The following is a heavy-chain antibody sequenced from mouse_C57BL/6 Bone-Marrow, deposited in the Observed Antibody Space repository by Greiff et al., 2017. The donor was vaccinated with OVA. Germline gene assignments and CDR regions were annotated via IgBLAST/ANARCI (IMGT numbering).Heavy chain of an antibody. CDR1: GYTFTEYT. CDR2: FYPGSGSI. J-gene: IGHJ3*01. CDR3: ARHEDKGYSRRAWFAY. V-gene: IGHV1-62-2*01. D-gene: IGHD2-12*01. Sequence: QVQLKESGAELVKPGASVKLSCKASGYTFTEYTIHWVKQRSGQGLEWIGWFYPGSGSIKYNEKFKDKATLTADKSSSTVYMELSRLTSEDSAVYFCARHEDKGYSRRAWFAYWGQGTLVTVSA.